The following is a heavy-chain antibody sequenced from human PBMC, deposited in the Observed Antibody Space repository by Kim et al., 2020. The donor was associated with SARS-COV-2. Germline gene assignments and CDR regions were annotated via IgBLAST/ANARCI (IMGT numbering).Heavy chain of an antibody. CDR1: GGSFSGYY. D-gene: IGHD4-17*01. J-gene: IGHJ4*02. CDR2: INHSGST. CDR3: ARGDFDDYGDYTDY. Sequence: SETLSLTCAVYGGSFSGYYWSWIRQPPGKGLEWIGEINHSGSTNYNPSLKSRVTISVDTSKNQFSLKLSSVTAADTAVYYCARGDFDDYGDYTDYWGQGTLVTVSS. V-gene: IGHV4-34*01.